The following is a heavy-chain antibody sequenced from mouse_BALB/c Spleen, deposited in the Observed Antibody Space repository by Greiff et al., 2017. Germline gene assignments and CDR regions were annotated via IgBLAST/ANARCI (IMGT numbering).Heavy chain of an antibody. CDR3: ASLYDYEMAY. Sequence: VQLQESGPGLVAPSQSLSITCTVSGFSLTSYGVHWVRQPPGKGLEWLGVIWAGGSTNYNSALMSRLSISKDNSKSQVFLKMNSLQTDDTAMYYCASLYDYEMAYWGQGTLVTVSA. CDR2: IWAGGST. V-gene: IGHV2-9*02. CDR1: GFSLTSYG. D-gene: IGHD2-4*01. J-gene: IGHJ3*01.